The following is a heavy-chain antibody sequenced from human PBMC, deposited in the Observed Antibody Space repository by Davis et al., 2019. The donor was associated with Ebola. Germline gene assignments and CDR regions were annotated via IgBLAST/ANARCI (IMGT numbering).Heavy chain of an antibody. V-gene: IGHV1-69*13. CDR1: EDTFSRHS. D-gene: IGHD5-12*01. J-gene: IGHJ4*02. CDR2: IIPIFGTA. Sequence: SVKVSCKASEDTFSRHSINWVRQAPGQGLDWMGRIIPIFGTANYAQKFQGRVTITADESTSTAYMELSSLRSEDTAVYYCASGLGYSGYEPFDNWGQGTLVTVSS. CDR3: ASGLGYSGYEPFDN.